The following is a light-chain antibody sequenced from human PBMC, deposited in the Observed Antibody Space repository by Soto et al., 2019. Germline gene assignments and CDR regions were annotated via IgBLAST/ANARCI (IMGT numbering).Light chain of an antibody. J-gene: IGKJ4*01. Sequence: EIGMTQSPSTLPVSPGERATHSCRASQSVSSHLAWYQQKPGQAPTRLISAPSTRATRIPARLSGSRSGTEFSLTISCLQSSEFEAEYCHQYNSWTPLTIVGGTKVVIK. V-gene: IGKV3-15*01. CDR2: APS. CDR1: QSVSSH. CDR3: HQYNSWTPLT.